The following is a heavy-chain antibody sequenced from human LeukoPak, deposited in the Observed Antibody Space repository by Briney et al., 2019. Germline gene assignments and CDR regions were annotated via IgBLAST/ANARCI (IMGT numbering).Heavy chain of an antibody. J-gene: IGHJ4*02. Sequence: GGSLRLSCAASGFIFSSYGMNWVRQAPGKGLEWVSGIGGSSGYIAYYAESVKGRFTISRDNAKNSLYLQMNSLRAEDTAVYYCARDQTPYYWAQGTLVTVSS. CDR3: ARDQTPYY. CDR1: GFIFSSYG. V-gene: IGHV3-21*06. CDR2: IGGSSGYIA.